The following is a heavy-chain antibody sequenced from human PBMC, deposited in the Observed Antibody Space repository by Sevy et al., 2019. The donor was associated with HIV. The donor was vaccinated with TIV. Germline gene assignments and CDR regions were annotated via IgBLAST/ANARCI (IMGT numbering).Heavy chain of an antibody. J-gene: IGHJ4*02. V-gene: IGHV4-59*01. Sequence: SETLSLTCTVSGGSISTYYWSWIRQSPGKGLEWIGYIYYTGRTWYTPSLKSRAPISVDTPKNQFSLELRSVTAADTAVYFCARNDFWSGAPDYWGPGNLVTVSS. D-gene: IGHD3-3*01. CDR3: ARNDFWSGAPDY. CDR1: GGSISTYY. CDR2: IYYTGRT.